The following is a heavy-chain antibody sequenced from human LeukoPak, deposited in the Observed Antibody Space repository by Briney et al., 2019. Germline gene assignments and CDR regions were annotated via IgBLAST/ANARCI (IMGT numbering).Heavy chain of an antibody. D-gene: IGHD5-24*01. J-gene: IGHJ4*02. Sequence: GGSLRLSCAASGFTFSSYWMHWVRQAPGKGLVWVSRIDSDGSSTSYADSVKGRFSVSRDNSKNTLYLQMNSLRVEDTAVYYCAKDGIEMAYQTYFDSWGQGTLVTVSS. CDR1: GFTFSSYW. CDR2: IDSDGSST. CDR3: AKDGIEMAYQTYFDS. V-gene: IGHV3-74*01.